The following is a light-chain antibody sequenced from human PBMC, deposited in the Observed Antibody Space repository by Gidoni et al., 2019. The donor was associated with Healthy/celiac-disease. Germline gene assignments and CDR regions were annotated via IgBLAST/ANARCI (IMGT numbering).Light chain of an antibody. CDR1: QSISSY. Sequence: DIQMTQSPSSLSASVGDRVTITCRASQSISSYLKWYQQKPGKAPKLMIYASSSVQSGVPSRCSGSGAGTDFTLTISSLQPEDFATYYCQHSYSTFGQGTKVEIK. V-gene: IGKV1-39*01. CDR2: ASS. J-gene: IGKJ1*01. CDR3: QHSYST.